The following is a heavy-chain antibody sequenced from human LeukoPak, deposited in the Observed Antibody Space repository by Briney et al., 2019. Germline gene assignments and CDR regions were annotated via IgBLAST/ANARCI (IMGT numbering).Heavy chain of an antibody. V-gene: IGHV4-39*07. CDR3: ARGPLEYDILTGYYRPYFDY. Sequence: SETLSLTCTVSGGSISSSSYYWGWIRQPPGKGLEWIGSIYYSGSTYYNPPLKSRVTISVDRSKNQFSLKLNSVTAADTAVFYCARGPLEYDILTGYYRPYFDYWGQGTLVTVSS. J-gene: IGHJ4*02. D-gene: IGHD3-9*01. CDR2: IYYSGST. CDR1: GGSISSSSYY.